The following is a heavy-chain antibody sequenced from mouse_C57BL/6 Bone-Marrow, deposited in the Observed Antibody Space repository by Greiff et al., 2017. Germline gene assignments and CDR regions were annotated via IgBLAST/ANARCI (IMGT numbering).Heavy chain of an antibody. Sequence: EVKLMESGGGLVKPGGSLKLSCAASGFTFSDYGMHWVRQAPETGLEWVAYISSGSSTIYYADTVKGRFTISRDNAKNTLFLQMTSLRSEDTAMYYCATLYYYGSSRYWYFDVWGTGTTVTVSS. CDR1: GFTFSDYG. J-gene: IGHJ1*03. V-gene: IGHV5-17*01. D-gene: IGHD1-1*01. CDR3: ATLYYYGSSRYWYFDV. CDR2: ISSGSSTI.